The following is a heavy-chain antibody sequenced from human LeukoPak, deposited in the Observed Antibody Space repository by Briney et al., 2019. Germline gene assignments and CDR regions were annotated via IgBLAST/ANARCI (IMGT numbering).Heavy chain of an antibody. V-gene: IGHV3-33*06. D-gene: IGHD2-21*02. CDR1: GFTFSYYV. CDR3: AKPRGGDSWAFDF. Sequence: PGRSLRLSCAASGFTFSYYVMHWVRRAPGKGLEWVAVIWCDGSNECYADSVKGRFTISRDNSKNTLYLQMDSLRAEDTAVYYCAKPRGGDSWAFDFWGQGTMVTVSS. J-gene: IGHJ3*01. CDR2: IWCDGSNE.